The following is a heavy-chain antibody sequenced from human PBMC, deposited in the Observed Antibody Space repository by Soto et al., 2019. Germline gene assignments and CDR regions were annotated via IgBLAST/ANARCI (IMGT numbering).Heavy chain of an antibody. Sequence: QVPLVESGGGVVQPGRSLRLSCAASGFTFSSYAMHWVRQAPGKGLEWVAIIPYDGTKEYYAESVQGRFTISRDSSKNTLFLQMNSLRAEDTAMYFCARAMGVGFEWQQLDYWGQGTLVTVSS. D-gene: IGHD6-13*01. CDR3: ARAMGVGFEWQQLDY. CDR2: IPYDGTKE. V-gene: IGHV3-30-3*01. J-gene: IGHJ4*02. CDR1: GFTFSSYA.